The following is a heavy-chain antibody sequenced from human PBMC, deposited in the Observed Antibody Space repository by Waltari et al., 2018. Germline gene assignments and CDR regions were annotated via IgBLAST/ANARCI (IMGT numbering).Heavy chain of an antibody. CDR2: ISYDGSNK. V-gene: IGHV3-30-3*01. CDR3: ARDRYYDSSGTIGY. J-gene: IGHJ4*02. D-gene: IGHD3-22*01. Sequence: QVQLVESGGGVVQPGRSLRLSCAASGFTFSSYAMAWVSQAPGKGLEWVAVISYDGSNKYYADSVKGRFTISRDNSKNTLYLQMNSLRAEDTAVYYCARDRYYDSSGTIGYWGQGTLVTVSS. CDR1: GFTFSSYA.